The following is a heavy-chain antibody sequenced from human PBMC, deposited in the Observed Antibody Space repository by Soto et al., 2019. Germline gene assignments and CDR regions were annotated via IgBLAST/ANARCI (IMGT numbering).Heavy chain of an antibody. D-gene: IGHD4-4*01. V-gene: IGHV3-30*18. Sequence: AGSLRLSCAASGFTFTSYGMHWVRQAPGKGLEWVSVISYDGSNKYYADSVKGRFTISRDNSKNTLYLQMNSLRAEDTAVYYCAKDRTTVTVYYYYYGMDVWGQGTTVTVSS. CDR1: GFTFTSYG. CDR3: AKDRTTVTVYYYYYGMDV. CDR2: ISYDGSNK. J-gene: IGHJ6*02.